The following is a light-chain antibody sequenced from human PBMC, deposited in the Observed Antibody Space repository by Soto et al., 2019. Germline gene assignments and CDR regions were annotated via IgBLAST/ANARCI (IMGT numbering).Light chain of an antibody. J-gene: IGKJ5*01. V-gene: IGKV3-11*01. CDR1: QSVSGY. CDR3: QQRSNWPPIT. Sequence: EIVLTQSPGTLALSPGERATLSCRGSQSVSGYLAWYQQNPGQAPRLLIYDASNRATGIPARFSGSGSGTDFTLTISGLEPEDFAVYYCQQRSNWPPITFGQGTRLEIK. CDR2: DAS.